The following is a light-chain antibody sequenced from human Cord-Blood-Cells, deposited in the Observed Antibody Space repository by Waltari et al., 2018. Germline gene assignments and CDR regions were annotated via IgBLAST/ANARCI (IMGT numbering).Light chain of an antibody. Sequence: QSALTQPRSVSGSPGQSVTISCTGTSSAVGGYNSVSWYQQHPGQAPKLMIYDVSTRPSGVPDRFSGSKSGNTASLTISGLQAEDEADYYCCSYAGSYTYVFGTGTKVTVL. CDR1: SSAVGGYNS. CDR2: DVS. V-gene: IGLV2-11*01. CDR3: CSYAGSYTYV. J-gene: IGLJ1*01.